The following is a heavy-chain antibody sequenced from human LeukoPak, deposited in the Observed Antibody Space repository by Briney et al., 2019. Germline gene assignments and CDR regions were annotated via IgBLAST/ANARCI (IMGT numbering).Heavy chain of an antibody. Sequence: GGSLRLSCEASGFTFSNYAMHWVRQAPGKGLEWVSSISSSSSYIYYADSVKGRFTISRDNAKNSLYLQMNSLRAEDTAVYYCARAGENSLAAAGDYWGQGTLVTVSS. CDR2: ISSSSSYI. CDR3: ARAGENSLAAAGDY. D-gene: IGHD6-13*01. J-gene: IGHJ4*02. V-gene: IGHV3-21*01. CDR1: GFTFSNYA.